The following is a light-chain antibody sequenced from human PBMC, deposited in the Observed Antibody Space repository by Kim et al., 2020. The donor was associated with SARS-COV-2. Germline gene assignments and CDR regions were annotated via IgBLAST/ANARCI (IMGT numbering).Light chain of an antibody. CDR2: EVS. J-gene: IGLJ3*02. CDR3: CSYAGSRV. Sequence: PGQSFTISCTGTSSDVGIYNLVSWYQQHPGKATKLLIYEVSKRPSGVSKRFSGSKSGNTASLTISGLQAEDEADYYCCSYAGSRVFGGGTKVTVL. CDR1: SSDVGIYNL. V-gene: IGLV2-23*02.